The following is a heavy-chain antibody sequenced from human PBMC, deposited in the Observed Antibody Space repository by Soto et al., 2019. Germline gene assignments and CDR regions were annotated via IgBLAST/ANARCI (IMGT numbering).Heavy chain of an antibody. V-gene: IGHV1-18*01. Sequence: QVQLVQSGAEVKKPGASVKVSCKASGYTFTNYGINWVRQAPGQGLEWLGWVSAYNGERRYAQRVQARVIMTTDTSTTTAYMGLRSLRSDDTAVYYCSRGTSIPASGDYWDQGTLVTVSS. CDR2: VSAYNGER. D-gene: IGHD6-6*01. J-gene: IGHJ4*01. CDR3: SRGTSIPASGDY. CDR1: GYTFTNYG.